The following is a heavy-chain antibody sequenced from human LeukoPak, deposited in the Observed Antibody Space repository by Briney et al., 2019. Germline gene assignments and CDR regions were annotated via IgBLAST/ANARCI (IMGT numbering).Heavy chain of an antibody. V-gene: IGHV4-31*03. J-gene: IGHJ4*02. CDR2: IYYSGST. Sequence: SETLSLTCTVSGGSISSGGYYWRWIRQHPGTGLEWIGYIYYSGSTYYNPSLKSRVTISVDTSKNQFSLKLSSVTAADTAVYYCARVPYYYDSSGYGPDFDYWGQGTLVTVSS. D-gene: IGHD3-22*01. CDR3: ARVPYYYDSSGYGPDFDY. CDR1: GGSISSGGYY.